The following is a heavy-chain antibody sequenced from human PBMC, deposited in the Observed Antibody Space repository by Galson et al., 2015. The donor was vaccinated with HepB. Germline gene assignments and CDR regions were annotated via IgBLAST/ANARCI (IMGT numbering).Heavy chain of an antibody. V-gene: IGHV3-74*01. J-gene: IGHJ4*02. CDR2: IYSDGSST. D-gene: IGHD2/OR15-2a*01. Sequence: SLRLSCAASGFTFSSYWMHWVRQAPGKGLVWVSRIYSDGSSTNYADSVKGRFTISRDNAKNTLYLQMNSLRAEDTAVYYCGRGISTAIGSWGQGTLVTVSS. CDR3: GRGISTAIGS. CDR1: GFTFSSYW.